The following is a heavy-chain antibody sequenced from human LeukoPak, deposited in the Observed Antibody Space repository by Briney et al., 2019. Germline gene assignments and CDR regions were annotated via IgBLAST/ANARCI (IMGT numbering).Heavy chain of an antibody. D-gene: IGHD3-22*01. CDR2: IYYSGST. CDR3: ARQYYYDSSGYYLDY. Sequence: PSETLSLTCTVSGGSISSSSYYWGWNRQPPGKGLEWIGSIYYSGSTYYNPSLKSRVTISVDTSKNQFSLKLSSVTAADTAVYYCARQYYYDSSGYYLDYWGQGTLVTVS. V-gene: IGHV4-39*01. J-gene: IGHJ4*02. CDR1: GGSISSSSYY.